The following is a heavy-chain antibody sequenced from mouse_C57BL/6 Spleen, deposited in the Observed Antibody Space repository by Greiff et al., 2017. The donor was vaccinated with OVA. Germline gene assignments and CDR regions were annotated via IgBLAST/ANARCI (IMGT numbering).Heavy chain of an antibody. J-gene: IGHJ1*03. CDR1: GYTFTSYW. V-gene: IGHV1-64*01. Sequence: QVQLQQSGAELVKPGASVKLSCKASGYTFTSYWMHWVKQRPGQGLEWIGMIHPNSGSTNYNEKFKSKATLTVDKSSSTAYMQLSSLTSEDSAVYYCARSSGYYGSSYDWYFDVWGTGTTVTVSS. CDR3: ARSSGYYGSSYDWYFDV. CDR2: IHPNSGST. D-gene: IGHD1-1*01.